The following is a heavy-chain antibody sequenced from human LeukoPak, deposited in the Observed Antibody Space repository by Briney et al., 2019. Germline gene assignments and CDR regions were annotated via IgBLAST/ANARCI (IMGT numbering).Heavy chain of an antibody. V-gene: IGHV4-59*01. CDR3: ARGLGYYDSSGYYI. CDR2: MYYSGST. Sequence: SETLSLTCTVSGGSISSYYWSWIRQPPGKGLEWIGYMYYSGSTNYNPSLKSRVTISVDTSKNQFSLKLSSVTAADTAVYYCARGLGYYDSSGYYIWGQGTLVTVSS. CDR1: GGSISSYY. D-gene: IGHD3-22*01. J-gene: IGHJ4*02.